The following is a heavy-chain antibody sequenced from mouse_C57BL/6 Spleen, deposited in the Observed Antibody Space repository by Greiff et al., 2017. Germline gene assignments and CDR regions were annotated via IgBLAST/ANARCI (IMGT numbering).Heavy chain of an antibody. J-gene: IGHJ4*01. CDR2: ISSGGSYT. D-gene: IGHD2-5*01. CDR3: ARQEGSYYSNYDAMDY. V-gene: IGHV5-6*01. CDR1: GFTFSSYG. Sequence: EVKLMESGGDLVKPGGSLKLSCAASGFTFSSYGMSWVRQTPDTRLAWVATISSGGSYTYYPDSVTGRFTISRDNAKNTLYLQMSSLKSEDTAMYYCARQEGSYYSNYDAMDYWGQGTSVTVSS.